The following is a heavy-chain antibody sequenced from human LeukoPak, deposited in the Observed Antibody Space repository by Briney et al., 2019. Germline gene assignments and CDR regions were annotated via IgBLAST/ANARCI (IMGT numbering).Heavy chain of an antibody. CDR3: ASVLLAYSSGWYGWFDP. CDR1: GFTFSSYW. J-gene: IGHJ5*02. V-gene: IGHV3-7*01. D-gene: IGHD6-19*01. Sequence: PGGSLRLSCAASGFTFSSYWMSWVRQAPGKGLEWVAHIKQDGSEKYYVDSVKGRFTISRDNAKNSLYLQMNSLRAADTAVYHCASVLLAYSSGWYGWFDPWGQGTLVTVSS. CDR2: IKQDGSEK.